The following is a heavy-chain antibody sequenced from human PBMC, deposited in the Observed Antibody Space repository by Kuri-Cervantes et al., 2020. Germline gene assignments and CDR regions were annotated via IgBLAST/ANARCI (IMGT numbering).Heavy chain of an antibody. V-gene: IGHV1-8*01. D-gene: IGHD3-10*01. CDR3: ARGSRSWFDVTIDY. CDR2: MNPNSGNT. CDR1: GYTFTSYD. J-gene: IGHJ4*02. Sequence: ASVKVSCKASGYTFTSYDINWVRQATGQGLEWMGWMNPNSGNTGYAQKFQGRVTMTRNTSISTAYMELSSLGSEDTAVYYCARGSRSWFDVTIDYWGQGTLVTVSS.